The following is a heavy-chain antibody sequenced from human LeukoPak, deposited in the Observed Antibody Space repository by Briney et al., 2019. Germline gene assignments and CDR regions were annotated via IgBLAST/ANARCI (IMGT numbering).Heavy chain of an antibody. Sequence: PSETLSLTCAVYGGSFSGYYWSWIRQPPGKRLEWIGEINHSGSTNYNPSLKSRVTISVDTSKNQFSLKLSSVTAADTAVYYCARGLSRSSSWYPNWFDPWGQGTLVTVSS. CDR3: ARGLSRSSSWYPNWFDP. CDR2: INHSGST. V-gene: IGHV4-34*01. CDR1: GGSFSGYY. J-gene: IGHJ5*02. D-gene: IGHD6-13*01.